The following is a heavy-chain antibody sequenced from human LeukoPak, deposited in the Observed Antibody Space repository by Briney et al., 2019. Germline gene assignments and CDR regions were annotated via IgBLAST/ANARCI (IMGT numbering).Heavy chain of an antibody. CDR2: IIPIFGTA. CDR1: GGTFSSYA. V-gene: IGHV1-69*13. Sequence: ASVKVSCKASGGTFSSYAISWVRQAPGQRLEWMGGIIPIFGTANYAQKFQGRVTITADESTSTAYMELSSLRSEDTAVYYCARLVGRYNWNPNAFDIWGQGTMVTVSS. CDR3: ARLVGRYNWNPNAFDI. D-gene: IGHD1-20*01. J-gene: IGHJ3*02.